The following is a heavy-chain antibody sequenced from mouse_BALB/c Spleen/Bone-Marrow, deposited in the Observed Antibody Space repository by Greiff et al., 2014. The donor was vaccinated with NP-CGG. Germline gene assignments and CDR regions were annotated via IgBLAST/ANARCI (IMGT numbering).Heavy chain of an antibody. Sequence: VQLQQSGAELVRPGPSVKISCKASGYAFSSYWMNWVKQRPGQGLEWIGQIYPGDGDTNYNGNFKDKATLTTDKSSTTAYMQLSRLTSEDSAVYVCARGGRLTGYYFDYWGQGTTLTVSS. CDR3: ARGGRLTGYYFDY. CDR1: GYAFSSYW. V-gene: IGHV1-80*01. D-gene: IGHD4-1*01. CDR2: IYPGDGDT. J-gene: IGHJ2*01.